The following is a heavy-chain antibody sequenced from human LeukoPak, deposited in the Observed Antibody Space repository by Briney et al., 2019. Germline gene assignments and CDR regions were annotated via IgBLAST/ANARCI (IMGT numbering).Heavy chain of an antibody. V-gene: IGHV4-61*02. Sequence: SQTLSLTCTVSGGSISSTSYHWSWIRQPAGKGLEWIGRIYTSGSTNYNPSLKSRVTISVDTSKNQFSLKLSSVTAADTAVYYCARHRIIVGAGFDYWGQGTLVTVSS. J-gene: IGHJ4*02. CDR1: GGSISSTSYH. CDR3: ARHRIIVGAGFDY. CDR2: IYTSGST. D-gene: IGHD1-26*01.